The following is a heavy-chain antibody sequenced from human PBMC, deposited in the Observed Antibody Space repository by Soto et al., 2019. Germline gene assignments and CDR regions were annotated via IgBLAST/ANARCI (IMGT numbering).Heavy chain of an antibody. J-gene: IGHJ4*02. D-gene: IGHD1-1*01. Sequence: EVQLLESGGGLVQPGGSLRLSCAASGFTFSTYAMSWVRQAPGRGLEWVSAVSGSGDSTYYVDSVKGRFTISRDNSKHTLYLFMHSLRAEDTAVYYCAKEGHYNWFLAYWGQGTLVTVSS. CDR3: AKEGHYNWFLAY. CDR1: GFTFSTYA. V-gene: IGHV3-23*01. CDR2: VSGSGDST.